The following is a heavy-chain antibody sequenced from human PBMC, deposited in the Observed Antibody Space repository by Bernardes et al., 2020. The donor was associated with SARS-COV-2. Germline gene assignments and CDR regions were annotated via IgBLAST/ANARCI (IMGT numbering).Heavy chain of an antibody. CDR1: GFSLSTSGMC. CDR3: ARTIVGGSNWYFDL. CDR2: IDWDDDK. J-gene: IGHJ2*01. V-gene: IGHV2-70*17. D-gene: IGHD1-26*01. Sequence: PTLVITTQTLTLTCSFSGFSLSTSGMCVSWIRQPPGKALEWLARIDWDDDKFYSTSLKTRLTISKDTSKNQVVLTMTNMDPVDTATYYCARTIVGGSNWYFDLWGRGTLVTVSS.